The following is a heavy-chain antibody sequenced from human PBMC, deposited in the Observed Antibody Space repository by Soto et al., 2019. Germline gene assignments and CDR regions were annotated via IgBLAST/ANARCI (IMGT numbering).Heavy chain of an antibody. D-gene: IGHD5-12*01. CDR1: GFTFSTYA. J-gene: IGHJ1*01. Sequence: GGSLRLSCAASGFTFSTYAMNWVRQAPGKGLEWVSSISSSSSFRYYADSVKGRFTISRDNAKNSLYLQMNSLRAQGTAVYYCARGAPGRDGYNLDFQHWGQGTLVTVSS. CDR3: ARGAPGRDGYNLDFQH. V-gene: IGHV3-21*04. CDR2: ISSSSSFR.